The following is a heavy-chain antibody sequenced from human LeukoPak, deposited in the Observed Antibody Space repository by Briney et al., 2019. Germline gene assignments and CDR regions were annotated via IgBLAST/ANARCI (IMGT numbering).Heavy chain of an antibody. CDR2: ISGSGRYT. CDR3: AKHSMVGAPSYFDY. Sequence: PGGSLRLSCAASGFTFSNYGMSWVRQAPGKGLEWVSLISGSGRYTYYADSVKGRFTISRDTSKNTLYLQMNSLRAEDTAVYYCAKHSMVGAPSYFDYWGQGILVTVSS. J-gene: IGHJ4*02. CDR1: GFTFSNYG. D-gene: IGHD1-26*01. V-gene: IGHV3-23*01.